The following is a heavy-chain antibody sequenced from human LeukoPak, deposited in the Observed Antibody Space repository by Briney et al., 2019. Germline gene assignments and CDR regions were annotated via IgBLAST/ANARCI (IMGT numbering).Heavy chain of an antibody. CDR2: IFYSGNT. D-gene: IGHD2-21*02. CDR1: GGSVSSNYYY. J-gene: IGHJ5*02. Sequence: SETLSLTCTVSGGSVSSNYYYWSWIRQPPGRGLGWIAYIFYSGNTNYNPSLKSRVTISVDTSKNQFSLKLSSVTAADTAVYYCARTHRLNWFDPWGQGTLVTVSS. CDR3: ARTHRLNWFDP. V-gene: IGHV4-61*01.